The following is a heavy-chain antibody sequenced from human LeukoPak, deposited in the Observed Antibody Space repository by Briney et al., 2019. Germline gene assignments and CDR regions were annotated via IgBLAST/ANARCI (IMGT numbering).Heavy chain of an antibody. CDR1: GDSISSYY. J-gene: IGHJ4*01. D-gene: IGHD6-13*01. CDR2: IYHTGSI. CDR3: ARRTRTASWYGGSIDY. Sequence: SETLSLTCNVSGDSISSYYWSWIRKPPGKGLEWIGYIYHTGSINYNPSLEGRVTISVDMSKNQFSLNLRSVTAADTAIYYCARRTRTASWYGGSIDYWGHGTQVTVSS. V-gene: IGHV4-59*08.